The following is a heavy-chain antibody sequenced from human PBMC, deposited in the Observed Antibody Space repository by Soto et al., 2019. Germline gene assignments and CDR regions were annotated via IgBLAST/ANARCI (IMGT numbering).Heavy chain of an antibody. V-gene: IGHV3-23*01. CDR3: ATRAYSSGYYGMDV. CDR2: IIGSGGNT. D-gene: IGHD3-22*01. Sequence: PGGSLRLSCAASGFTFSSYSMNWVRQAPGKGLEWVSTIIGSGGNTYHADSVQGRFTISRDNSKNTLYLQMHSLRAEDTAVYYCATRAYSSGYYGMDVWGPGTTVTVSS. J-gene: IGHJ6*02. CDR1: GFTFSSYS.